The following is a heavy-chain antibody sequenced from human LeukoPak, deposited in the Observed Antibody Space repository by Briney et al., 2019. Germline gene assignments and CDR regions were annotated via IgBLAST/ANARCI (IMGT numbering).Heavy chain of an antibody. V-gene: IGHV1-2*02. CDR2: INPNSGGT. CDR3: ARVRVVAGLRYYYYYGMDV. Sequence: GASVTVSCKASGYTFTGYYMHWLRQAPAQGLDWMGWINPNSGGTNYAQKFQGRVTMTRDTSISTAYMELSRLRSDDTAVYYCARVRVVAGLRYYYYYGMDVWGQGTTVTVSS. CDR1: GYTFTGYY. D-gene: IGHD2-15*01. J-gene: IGHJ6*02.